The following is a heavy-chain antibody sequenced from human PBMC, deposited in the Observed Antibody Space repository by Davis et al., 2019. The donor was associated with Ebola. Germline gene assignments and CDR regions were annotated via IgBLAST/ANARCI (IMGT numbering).Heavy chain of an antibody. CDR2: INHSGST. Sequence: PSETLSLTCAVYGGSFSGYYWSWIRQPPGKGLEWIGEINHSGSTNYNPSLKSRATISVDTSKNQFSLKLSSVTAADTAVYYCARSHSRYYDSNYFDYWGQGTLVTVSS. CDR3: ARSHSRYYDSNYFDY. V-gene: IGHV4-34*01. CDR1: GGSFSGYY. D-gene: IGHD3-3*01. J-gene: IGHJ4*02.